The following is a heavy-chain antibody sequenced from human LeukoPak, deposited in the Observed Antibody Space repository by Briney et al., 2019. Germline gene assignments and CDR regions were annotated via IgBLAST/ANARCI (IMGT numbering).Heavy chain of an antibody. Sequence: ASVKVSCKASGYTFTGSYMHWVRQAPGQGREWMGWINPKRGDTNYAQKFQGRVTMTRDTSISTAYMELSRLTSDDTAVYYRANRNGGNLPFWDYWGQGTLVIVSS. CDR1: GYTFTGSY. CDR2: INPKRGDT. J-gene: IGHJ4*02. CDR3: ANRNGGNLPFWDY. D-gene: IGHD5-24*01. V-gene: IGHV1-2*02.